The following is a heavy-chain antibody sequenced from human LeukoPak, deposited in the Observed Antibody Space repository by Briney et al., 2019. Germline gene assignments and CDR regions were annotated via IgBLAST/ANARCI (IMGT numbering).Heavy chain of an antibody. V-gene: IGHV1-2*02. Sequence: ASVMVSCKASGYTFTGYYMHWVRQAPGQGREWMGWINPNSGGTNYAQKFQGRVTMTRDTSISTAYMELSRLRSDDTAVYYCARVKVRCSGGSCYRAPPAYFDYWGQGTLVTVSS. CDR3: ARVKVRCSGGSCYRAPPAYFDY. D-gene: IGHD2-15*01. CDR2: INPNSGGT. J-gene: IGHJ4*02. CDR1: GYTFTGYY.